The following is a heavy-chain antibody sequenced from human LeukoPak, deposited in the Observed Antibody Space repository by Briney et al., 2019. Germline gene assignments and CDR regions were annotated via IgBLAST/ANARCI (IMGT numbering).Heavy chain of an antibody. CDR1: GGSISPYY. J-gene: IGHJ2*01. D-gene: IGHD2-2*01. V-gene: IGHV4-59*01. CDR2: IYYSGNI. Sequence: SETLSLTCAASGGSISPYYWSWIRQPPGKGLEWIGYIYYSGNINYNPSLKSRVTISVDTSKNQFSLKLSSVTAADTAVYYCARNPLGNCSSASCLRYWYFDLWGRGTRVTVSS. CDR3: ARNPLGNCSSASCLRYWYFDL.